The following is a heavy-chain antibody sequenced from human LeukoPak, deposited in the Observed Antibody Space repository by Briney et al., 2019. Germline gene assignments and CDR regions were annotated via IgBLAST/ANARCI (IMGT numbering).Heavy chain of an antibody. CDR3: AGDPDGAEDFDY. Sequence: ASVKVSCKASGFTFTSYGISWVRQAPGQGLEWMGWISAYNGDTNYAQKFRGRVTITTDTSTSTAYMELRSLRSDDTAVYYCAGDPDGAEDFDYWGQGTLVTVSS. D-gene: IGHD3-16*01. V-gene: IGHV1-18*01. CDR1: GFTFTSYG. J-gene: IGHJ4*02. CDR2: ISAYNGDT.